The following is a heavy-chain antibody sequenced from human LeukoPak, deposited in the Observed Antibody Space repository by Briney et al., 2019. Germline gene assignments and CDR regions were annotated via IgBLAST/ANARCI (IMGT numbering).Heavy chain of an antibody. J-gene: IGHJ5*02. D-gene: IGHD2-2*01. V-gene: IGHV3-11*01. CDR3: ARDLRTKDQLLCGPRFDP. CDR1: GFTFSDYY. CDR2: ISSSGSTI. Sequence: TGGSLRLSCAASGFTFSDYYMSWIRQAPGKGLEWVSYISSSGSTIYYAASVKGRFTISRDNAKNSLYLQMNSLRAEDTAVYYCARDLRTKDQLLCGPRFDPWGQGTLVTVSS.